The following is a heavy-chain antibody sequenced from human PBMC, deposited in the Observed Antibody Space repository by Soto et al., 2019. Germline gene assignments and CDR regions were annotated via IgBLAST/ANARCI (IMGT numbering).Heavy chain of an antibody. CDR1: GFTFSSYG. J-gene: IGHJ4*02. Sequence: GGSLRLSCAASGFTFSSYGMHWVRQAPGKGLEWVAIISYDGSNKYYADSVKGRFTISRDNSKNTLYLQMNSLRAEDTAVYYCAVPAAAGMGFDYWGQGTLVTVSS. V-gene: IGHV3-30*03. CDR2: ISYDGSNK. CDR3: AVPAAAGMGFDY. D-gene: IGHD6-13*01.